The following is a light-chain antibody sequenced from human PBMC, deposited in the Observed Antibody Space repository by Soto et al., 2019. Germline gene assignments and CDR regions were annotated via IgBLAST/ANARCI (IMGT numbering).Light chain of an antibody. V-gene: IGLV2-14*01. J-gene: IGLJ2*01. CDR1: SSDVGGYNY. Sequence: QSVLTQPASVSGSPGQSITISCTGTSSDVGGYNYVSWYQQHPGKAPKLMTYDVSNRPSGVSSRFSGSKSGNTASLTISGLQAEDEADYYCSSYTSSSPHVVFGGGTKVTVL. CDR2: DVS. CDR3: SSYTSSSPHVV.